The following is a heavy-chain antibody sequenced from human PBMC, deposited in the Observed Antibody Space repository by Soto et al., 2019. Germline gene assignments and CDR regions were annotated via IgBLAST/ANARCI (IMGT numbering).Heavy chain of an antibody. J-gene: IGHJ4*02. CDR2: IYYSGST. CDR1: GGSISSGDYY. V-gene: IGHV4-30-4*01. D-gene: IGHD1-7*01. Sequence: QVQLQESGPGLVKPSQTLSLTCTVSGGSISSGDYYWSWIRQPPWKGLEWIGYIYYSGSTYYNPSLKSRVTISVDTSKNQFSLKLSSVTAADTAVYYCVREAGLGNWNYEALDYWGQGTLVTVSS. CDR3: VREAGLGNWNYEALDY.